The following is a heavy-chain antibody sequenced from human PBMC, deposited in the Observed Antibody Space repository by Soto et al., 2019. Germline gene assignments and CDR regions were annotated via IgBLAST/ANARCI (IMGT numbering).Heavy chain of an antibody. CDR1: GYTFTGYA. CDR3: ARVSGWYYFDY. CDR2: INAGNGNT. D-gene: IGHD6-19*01. J-gene: IGHJ4*02. Sequence: ASVKVSCKASGYTFTGYAMHWVRQAPGQRLEWMGWINAGNGNTKYSQKFQGRFTITRDTSASTAYMELSSLRSEDTAVYYCARVSGWYYFDYWGQGTLVTVYS. V-gene: IGHV1-3*01.